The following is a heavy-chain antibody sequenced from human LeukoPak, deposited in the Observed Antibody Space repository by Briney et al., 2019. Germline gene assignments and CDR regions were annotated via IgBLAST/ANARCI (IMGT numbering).Heavy chain of an antibody. CDR3: AKDFVSYCISNTCYSLMDV. CDR1: GFTFSNYG. CDR2: IRYDGSNE. V-gene: IGHV3-30*02. D-gene: IGHD2/OR15-2a*01. J-gene: IGHJ6*03. Sequence: GGSLRLSCAASGFTFSNYGLNWVRQAPGKGLEWVAFIRYDGSNEYYGDSVKGRFTISRDNSKKTLYLQMNSLRAEDTAVYYCAKDFVSYCISNTCYSLMDVWGKGTSVTVSS.